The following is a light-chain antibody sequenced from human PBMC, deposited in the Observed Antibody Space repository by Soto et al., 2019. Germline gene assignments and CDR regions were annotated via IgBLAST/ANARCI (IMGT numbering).Light chain of an antibody. CDR2: DVS. V-gene: IGLV2-14*01. CDR3: SSYTSSSNLYV. J-gene: IGLJ1*01. Sequence: QSVLTQPASVSGSPGQSITISCTGTSSDVGGYNYVSWYQQHPGKAPKLMIYDVSNRPSGVSNRFSGSKSGNTASLTISGLQAEDEADYYCSSYTSSSNLYVFGTGTRSPS. CDR1: SSDVGGYNY.